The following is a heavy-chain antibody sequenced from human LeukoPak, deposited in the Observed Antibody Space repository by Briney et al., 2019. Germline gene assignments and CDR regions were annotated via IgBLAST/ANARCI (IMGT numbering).Heavy chain of an antibody. D-gene: IGHD6-19*01. CDR1: GFTFSSYA. J-gene: IGHJ4*02. V-gene: IGHV3-23*01. Sequence: GGSLRLSCAAPGFTFSSYAMSWVRQAPGKGLKWVSTISGSGSGGSTYYADSVKGRFTISRDNSKDTLYLQMNSLRAEDTAVYYCAKLLAVTNSYYFNYWGQGTLVTVSS. CDR2: ISGSGSGGST. CDR3: AKLLAVTNSYYFNY.